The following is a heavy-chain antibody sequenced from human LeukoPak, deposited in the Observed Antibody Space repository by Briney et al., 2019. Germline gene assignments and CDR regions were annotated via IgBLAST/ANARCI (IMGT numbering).Heavy chain of an antibody. CDR3: AKAPVTSCRGAFCYPFDY. CDR1: GFTFNSYG. D-gene: IGHD2-15*01. CDR2: IRYDGSNK. Sequence: PGGSLRLSCAASGFTFNSYGMHWVRQAPGKGLEWVAFIRYDGSNKYYADSVKGRFTISRDTSRSTLYLQMNSLRAEDAAVYYCAKAPVTSCRGAFCYPFDYWGQGTLVTVSS. J-gene: IGHJ4*02. V-gene: IGHV3-30*02.